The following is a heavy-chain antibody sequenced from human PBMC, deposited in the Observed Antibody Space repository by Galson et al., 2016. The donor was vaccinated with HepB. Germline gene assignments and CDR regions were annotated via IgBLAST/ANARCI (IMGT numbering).Heavy chain of an antibody. V-gene: IGHV3-33*01. CDR1: GFTFSRYG. CDR2: IWSDGSNK. Sequence: SLRLSCAASGFTFSRYGMHWVRQAPGKGLEWVALIWSDGSNKYYADSVKGRFTISRDNSKNTAYLQMNSLRAEDRAVYYCAREAGIAAAATYGYWGQGTLVTVSS. J-gene: IGHJ4*02. D-gene: IGHD6-13*01. CDR3: AREAGIAAAATYGY.